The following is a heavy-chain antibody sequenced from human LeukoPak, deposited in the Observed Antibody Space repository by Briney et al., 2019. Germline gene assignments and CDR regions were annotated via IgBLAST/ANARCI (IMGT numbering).Heavy chain of an antibody. CDR3: ARDLIGYCSTISCYGAAFDI. J-gene: IGHJ3*02. V-gene: IGHV4-30-2*01. CDR2: IYHSGST. D-gene: IGHD2-2*03. Sequence: SQTLSLTCAVSGGSISSGGYSWSWIRQPPGKGLEWIGYIYHSGSTYYNPSLKSRVTMSVDTSKNQFSLRLNSVTAADTAVYYCARDLIGYCSTISCYGAAFDIWGQGTMVTVSS. CDR1: GGSISSGGYS.